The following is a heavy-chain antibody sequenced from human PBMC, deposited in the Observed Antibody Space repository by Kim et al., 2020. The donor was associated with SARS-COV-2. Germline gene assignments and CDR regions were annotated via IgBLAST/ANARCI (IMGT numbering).Heavy chain of an antibody. CDR2: INPSGGST. J-gene: IGHJ6*03. CDR3: ARSYYDFWSGYPTPYYYYYMDV. CDR1: GYTFTSYY. V-gene: IGHV1-46*01. D-gene: IGHD3-3*01. Sequence: ASVKVSCKASGYTFTSYYMHWVRQAPGQGLEWMGIINPSGGSTSYAQKFQGRVTMTRDTSTSTVYMELSSLRSEDTAVYYCARSYYDFWSGYPTPYYYYYMDVWGKATTVTVSS.